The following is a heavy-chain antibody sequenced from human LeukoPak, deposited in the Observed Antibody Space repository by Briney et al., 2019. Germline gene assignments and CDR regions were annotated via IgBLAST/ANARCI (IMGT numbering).Heavy chain of an antibody. CDR1: GFTLKNYW. J-gene: IGHJ5*02. CDR2: SKYDGSTA. V-gene: IGHV3-74*03. CDR3: AKSDWFDP. Sequence: GESLRLSCETSGFTLKNYWMSWLRRAPGKGLEWVSRSKYDGSTAMYAESVKGRFTTSRDNARGTLYLQMNSLRVDDTADYYCAKSDWFDPCGRGILVTVSS.